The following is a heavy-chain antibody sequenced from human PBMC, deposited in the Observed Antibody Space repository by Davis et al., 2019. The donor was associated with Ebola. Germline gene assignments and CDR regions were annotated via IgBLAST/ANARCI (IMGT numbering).Heavy chain of an antibody. CDR1: GGTFSSYA. CDR3: ARDGSGWSSLFDY. J-gene: IGHJ4*02. CDR2: IIPILGIA. V-gene: IGHV1-69*04. D-gene: IGHD6-19*01. Sequence: AASVQVSCKASGGTFSSYAISWVRQAPGQGLEWMGRIIPILGIANYAQKFQGRVTITADKSTSTAYMELSSLRSADTAVYYCARDGSGWSSLFDYWGQGTLVTVSS.